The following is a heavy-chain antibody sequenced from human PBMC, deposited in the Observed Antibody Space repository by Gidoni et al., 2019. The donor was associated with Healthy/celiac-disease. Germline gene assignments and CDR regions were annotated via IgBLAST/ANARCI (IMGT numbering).Heavy chain of an antibody. V-gene: IGHV3-33*01. CDR2: IWYDESNK. CDR3: ARDGQWLVRGWFDP. D-gene: IGHD6-19*01. Sequence: QVQLVESGGGVVQPGRSLRLSCAASGFTFSSYGMHWVRQAPGKGLEWVAVIWYDESNKYYADSVKGRFTISRDNSKNTLYLQMNSLRAEDTAVYYCARDGQWLVRGWFDPWGQGTLVTVSS. J-gene: IGHJ5*02. CDR1: GFTFSSYG.